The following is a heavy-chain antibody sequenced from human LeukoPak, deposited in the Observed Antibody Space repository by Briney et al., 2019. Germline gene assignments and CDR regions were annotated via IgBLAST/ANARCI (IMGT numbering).Heavy chain of an antibody. J-gene: IGHJ5*02. Sequence: ASVKVSCKASGYTFTGYYMHWARQAPGQGLEWMGWINPNSGGTNYAQKFQGRVTMTRDTSISTAYMELSRLRSDDTAVYYCARDRIAARHNWFDPWGQGTLVTVSS. V-gene: IGHV1-2*02. CDR2: INPNSGGT. CDR3: ARDRIAARHNWFDP. CDR1: GYTFTGYY. D-gene: IGHD6-6*01.